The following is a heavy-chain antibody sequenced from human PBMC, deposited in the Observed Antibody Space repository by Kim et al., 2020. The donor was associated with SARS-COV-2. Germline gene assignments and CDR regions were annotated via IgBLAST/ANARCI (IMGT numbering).Heavy chain of an antibody. CDR1: GFTFSSYG. J-gene: IGHJ4*02. CDR2: ISYDGSNK. D-gene: IGHD2-21*02. Sequence: GGSLRLSCAASGFTFSSYGMHWVRQAPGKGLEWVAVISYDGSNKYYADSVKGRFTISRDNSKNTLYLQMNSLRAEDTAVYYCAKDLGGGDLHLIDWGQGTLVTVSS. CDR3: AKDLGGGDLHLID. V-gene: IGHV3-30*18.